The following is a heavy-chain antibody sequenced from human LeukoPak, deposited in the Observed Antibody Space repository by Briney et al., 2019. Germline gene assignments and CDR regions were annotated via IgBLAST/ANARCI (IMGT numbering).Heavy chain of an antibody. CDR3: ARIPDIVVVPAGYYYYYYMDV. Sequence: SETLFLTCTVSGGSISSSSYYWGWIRQPPGKGLEWIGSIYYSGSTYYNPSLKSRVTISVDTSKNQFSLKLSSVTAADTAVYYCARIPDIVVVPAGYYYYYYMDVWGKGSTVSVSS. CDR1: GGSISSSSYY. CDR2: IYYSGST. D-gene: IGHD2-2*01. V-gene: IGHV4-39*01. J-gene: IGHJ6*03.